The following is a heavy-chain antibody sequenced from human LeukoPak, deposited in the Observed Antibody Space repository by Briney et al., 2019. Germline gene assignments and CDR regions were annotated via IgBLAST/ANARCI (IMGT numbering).Heavy chain of an antibody. CDR2: IYYSGST. J-gene: IGHJ5*02. CDR1: GGSISSSSYY. CDR3: ARVVPEGDYMPSCWFDP. D-gene: IGHD4-17*01. V-gene: IGHV4-39*01. Sequence: SETLSLTCTVSGGSISSSSYYWGWIRQPPGKGLEWIGSIYYSGSTYYNPSLKSRVTISVDTSKNQFSLKLSSVTAADTAVYYCARVVPEGDYMPSCWFDPWGQGTLVTVSS.